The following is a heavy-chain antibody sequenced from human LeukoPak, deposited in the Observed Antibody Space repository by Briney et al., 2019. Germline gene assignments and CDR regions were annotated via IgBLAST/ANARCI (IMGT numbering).Heavy chain of an antibody. Sequence: PGGSLRLSCAASGFTSSSYSMNWVRQAPGKGLEWVSYISSSSSTIYYADSVKGRFTISRDNAKNSLYLQMNSLRAEDTAVYYCARIESTATSMDVWGKGTTVTVSS. CDR1: GFTSSSYS. CDR3: ARIESTATSMDV. CDR2: ISSSSSTI. V-gene: IGHV3-48*01. D-gene: IGHD2-15*01. J-gene: IGHJ6*04.